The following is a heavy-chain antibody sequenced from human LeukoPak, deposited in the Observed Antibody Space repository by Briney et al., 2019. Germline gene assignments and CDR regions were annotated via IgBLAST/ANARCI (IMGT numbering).Heavy chain of an antibody. CDR3: AKDAGPYPPYYYYYMDV. V-gene: IGHV3-74*03. Sequence: GGSLRLSCVASGFTFGNSWMHWVGQVPGKGRGGVSRIKSDGTGTVYADSVKGRFTISRDNSKNTLYLQMNSLRAEDTAVYYCAKDAGPYPPYYYYYMDVWGKGTTVTVSS. CDR1: GFTFGNSW. CDR2: IKSDGTGT. J-gene: IGHJ6*03.